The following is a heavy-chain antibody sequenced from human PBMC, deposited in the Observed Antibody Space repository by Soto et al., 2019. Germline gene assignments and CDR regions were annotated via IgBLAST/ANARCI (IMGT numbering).Heavy chain of an antibody. D-gene: IGHD3-22*01. Sequence: LSETLSLTCTVSGGSIRSDDYYWSWIRQPPGKVLEWIVYIYYSGSTFYNPSLRSRLTISLDTSNNQFSLKLSSVTSSCTAVYYXARLYFSSDYFDPSYFDYWGQGTLVTVSA. V-gene: IGHV4-30-4*01. CDR3: ARLYFSSDYFDPSYFDY. CDR1: GGSIRSDDYY. CDR2: IYYSGST. J-gene: IGHJ4*02.